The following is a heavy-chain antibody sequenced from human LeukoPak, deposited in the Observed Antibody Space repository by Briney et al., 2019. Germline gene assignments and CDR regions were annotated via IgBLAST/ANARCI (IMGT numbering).Heavy chain of an antibody. CDR1: GGSISSYY. J-gene: IGHJ4*02. V-gene: IGHV4-4*07. D-gene: IGHD1-26*01. CDR3: GRMYSGTYGGIDY. CDR2: IYSSGST. Sequence: SETLSLTCTVSGGSISSYYWSWIRQPAGEGLEWIGRIYSSGSTNYNPSLKSRVTLSVATSKNQFSLKLTSVTAADTAVYYCGRMYSGTYGGIDYWGQGTLVTVSS.